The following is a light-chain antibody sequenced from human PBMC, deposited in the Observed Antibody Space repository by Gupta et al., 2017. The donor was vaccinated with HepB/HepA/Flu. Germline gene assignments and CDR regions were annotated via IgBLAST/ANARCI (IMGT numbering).Light chain of an antibody. CDR2: LGS. Sequence: DIAMTQSPLSLPVTPGEPASISCRSSQSLLHSNGYNYLDWYLQKPGQSPQLLIYLGSNRASGVPDRFSGSGSGTDFTLKISRVEAEDVGVYYCRQSLPTSYTFGQGTKMEIK. CDR3: RQSLPTSYT. J-gene: IGKJ2*01. V-gene: IGKV2-28*01. CDR1: QSLLHSNGYNY.